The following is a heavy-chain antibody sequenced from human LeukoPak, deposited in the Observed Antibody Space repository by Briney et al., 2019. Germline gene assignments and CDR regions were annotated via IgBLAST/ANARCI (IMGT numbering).Heavy chain of an antibody. CDR1: GYTFSGCY. CDR2: ISPNSGAT. D-gene: IGHD6-19*01. J-gene: IGHJ4*02. V-gene: IGHV1-2*02. Sequence: ASVKVSCKASGYTFSGCYMHWVRQAPGEGLEWMGWISPNSGATHYAQTFQGRVTMTRATSISTAYMELNRLTSDDTAVYYCASGSSLDGSSGWPTHYYWGQGTLVTVSS. CDR3: ASGSSLDGSSGWPTHYY.